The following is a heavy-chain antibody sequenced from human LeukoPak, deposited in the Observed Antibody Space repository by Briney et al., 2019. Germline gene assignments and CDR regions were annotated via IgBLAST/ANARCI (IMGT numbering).Heavy chain of an antibody. D-gene: IGHD3-3*01. V-gene: IGHV4-39*01. Sequence: SETLSLTCTVSGGSISSSSYYWGWIRQPPGEGLEWIGSIYYSGSTYYNPSLKSRVTISVDTSKNQFSLKLSSVTAADTAVYYCARHLGIWSGYDYWGQGTLVTVSS. CDR2: IYYSGST. CDR3: ARHLGIWSGYDY. J-gene: IGHJ4*02. CDR1: GGSISSSSYY.